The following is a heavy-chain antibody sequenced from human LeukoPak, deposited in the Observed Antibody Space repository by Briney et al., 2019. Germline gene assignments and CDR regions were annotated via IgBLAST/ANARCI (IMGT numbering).Heavy chain of an antibody. J-gene: IGHJ3*02. Sequence: KPSETLSLTCTVSGSSISSYYWSWIRQHPGKGLEWIGYIYYSGSTYYNPSLKSRVTISVDTSKNQFSLKLSSVTAADTAVYYCARVSRNYYDSSGSSYAFDIWGQGTMVTVSS. V-gene: IGHV4-59*06. CDR2: IYYSGST. D-gene: IGHD3-22*01. CDR3: ARVSRNYYDSSGSSYAFDI. CDR1: GSSISSYY.